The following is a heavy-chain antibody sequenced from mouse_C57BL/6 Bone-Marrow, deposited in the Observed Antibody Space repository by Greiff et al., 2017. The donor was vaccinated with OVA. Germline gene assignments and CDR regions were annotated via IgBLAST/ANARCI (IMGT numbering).Heavy chain of an antibody. D-gene: IGHD1-1*01. Sequence: VQLQQSGAELARPGASVKLSCKASGYTFTSYGISWVKQRTGQGLEWIGEIYPRSGNTYYNEKFKGKATLTADKSSSTAYMELRSLTSEDSAVYFCASITTGYCKDYRGQGNSGNGSS. J-gene: IGHJ4*01. CDR1: GYTFTSYG. CDR2: IYPRSGNT. V-gene: IGHV1-81*01. CDR3: ASITTGYCKDY.